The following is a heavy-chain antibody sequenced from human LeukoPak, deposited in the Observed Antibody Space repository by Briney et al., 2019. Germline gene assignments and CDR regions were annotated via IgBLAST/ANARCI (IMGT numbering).Heavy chain of an antibody. CDR3: ARGWGDYNEPVVY. Sequence: GESLKISCKGSGYTFTSYDINWVRQATGQGLEWMGWMNPNSGNTGYAQKFQGRVTITRNTSISTAYMELSSLRSEDTAVYYCARGWGDYNEPVVYWGQGTLVTVSS. D-gene: IGHD4-17*01. J-gene: IGHJ4*02. CDR1: GYTFTSYD. V-gene: IGHV1-8*03. CDR2: MNPNSGNT.